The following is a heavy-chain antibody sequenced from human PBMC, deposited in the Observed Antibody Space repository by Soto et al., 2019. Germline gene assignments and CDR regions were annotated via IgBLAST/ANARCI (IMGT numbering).Heavy chain of an antibody. D-gene: IGHD2-15*01. V-gene: IGHV1-18*01. J-gene: IGHJ6*02. Sequence: QVQLVQSGDEVRKPGSSVKVSCKASGYIFVNYGIAWVRQAPGQGLEWMGWISPYSGNTHYASKVQGRLTMTTDTATSPAYMALGSLTSADTAVYYCAMVVNFVPPTPQDVWGQGTTVTVSS. CDR1: GYIFVNYG. CDR3: AMVVNFVPPTPQDV. CDR2: ISPYSGNT.